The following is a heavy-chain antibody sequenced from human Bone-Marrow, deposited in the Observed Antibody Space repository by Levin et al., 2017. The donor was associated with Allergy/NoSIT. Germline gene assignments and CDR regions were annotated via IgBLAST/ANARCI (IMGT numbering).Heavy chain of an antibody. CDR2: IYYSGTT. CDR1: GGSISSGTFY. Sequence: ASETLSLTCTVSGGSISSGTFYWSWIRQRPGKGLESIGHIYYSGTTAYNPSLKSRLTISVDTSKNQFSLKLRSVTAADTATYYCARVHSTGGGSNIRRWTFDSWGQGTLVTVSS. D-gene: IGHD2-8*02. J-gene: IGHJ4*02. CDR3: ARVHSTGGGSNIRRWTFDS. V-gene: IGHV4-31*03.